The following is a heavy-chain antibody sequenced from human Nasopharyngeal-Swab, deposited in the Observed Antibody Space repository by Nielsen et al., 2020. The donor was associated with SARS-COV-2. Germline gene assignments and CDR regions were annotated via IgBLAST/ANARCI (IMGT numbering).Heavy chain of an antibody. J-gene: IGHJ3*02. CDR2: ISYDGSNK. CDR3: ASDRAYYYDSSGYYSDAFDI. CDR1: GFTFSSYA. D-gene: IGHD3-22*01. V-gene: IGHV3-30-3*01. Sequence: LSLTCAASGFTFSSYAMHWVRQAPGKGLEWVAVISYDGSNKYYADSVKGRFTSSRANSKNTLYLQMNSLRAEDTAVYYCASDRAYYYDSSGYYSDAFDIWGQGTMVTVSS.